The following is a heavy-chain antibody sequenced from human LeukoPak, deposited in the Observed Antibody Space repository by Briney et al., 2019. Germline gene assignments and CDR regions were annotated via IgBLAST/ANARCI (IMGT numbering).Heavy chain of an antibody. J-gene: IGHJ4*02. CDR1: GGSISSSSYY. CDR2: IYYSGST. V-gene: IGHV4-39*01. D-gene: IGHD2-8*01. Sequence: PSETLSLTCTVSGGSISSSSYYWGWIRQPPGKGLEWIGSIYYSGSTYYNPSLKSRVTISVDTSKNQFSLKLRSATAADTAVYYCARHPYELDYWGQGTLVTVSS. CDR3: ARHPYELDY.